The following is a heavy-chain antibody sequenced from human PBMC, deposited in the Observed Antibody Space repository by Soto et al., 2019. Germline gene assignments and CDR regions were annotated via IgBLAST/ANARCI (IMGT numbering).Heavy chain of an antibody. D-gene: IGHD6-6*01. CDR1: GGTLNSQS. Sequence: QVQVFQSGAEVKKPGSSVRVSCKVSGGTLNSQSITWVRQAPGQGLEWMGGIIPMFGTPTDAQKFRGRVTIAAETATSTVYRELRSLSSQDTAVYYCATSLAARRKPYNWLDAWGQGTLVTVSS. J-gene: IGHJ5*02. V-gene: IGHV1-69*06. CDR2: IIPMFGTP. CDR3: ATSLAARRKPYNWLDA.